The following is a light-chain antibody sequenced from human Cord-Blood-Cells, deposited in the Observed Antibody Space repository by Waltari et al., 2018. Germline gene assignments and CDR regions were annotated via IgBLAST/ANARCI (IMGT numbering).Light chain of an antibody. CDR1: SSNIRAGYD. Sequence: QSVLTQPPSVSGAPGQRVTISCTGRSSNIRAGYDVHWYQHLPGTAPKLLIYGNSNRPSGVPDRFSGSKSGTSASLAITGLQAEDEADYYCQSYDSSLSGWVFGGGTKLTVL. J-gene: IGLJ3*02. CDR2: GNS. V-gene: IGLV1-40*01. CDR3: QSYDSSLSGWV.